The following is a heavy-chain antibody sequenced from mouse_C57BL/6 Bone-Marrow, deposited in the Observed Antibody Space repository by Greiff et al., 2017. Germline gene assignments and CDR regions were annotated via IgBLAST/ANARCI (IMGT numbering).Heavy chain of an antibody. D-gene: IGHD1-1*01. V-gene: IGHV5-9-1*02. CDR1: GFTFSSYA. Sequence: EVMLVESGEGLVKPGGSLKLSCAASGFTFSSYAMSWVRQTPEKRLEWVAYISSGGDYIYYADTVKGRFPISRDNARNTLYLQMSSLKSEDTAMYYCTRVEVYYYGSSLYYYAMDYWGQGTSVTVSS. J-gene: IGHJ4*01. CDR3: TRVEVYYYGSSLYYYAMDY. CDR2: ISSGGDYI.